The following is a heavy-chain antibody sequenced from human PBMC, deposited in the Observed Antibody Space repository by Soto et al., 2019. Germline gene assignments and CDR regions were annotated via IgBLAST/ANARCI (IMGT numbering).Heavy chain of an antibody. CDR2: IIPILGIA. Sequence: QVQLVQSGAEVKKPGSSVKVSCKASGGTFSSYTISWVRQAPGQGLEWMGRIIPILGIANYAQKFQGRVTITADKSTSTAYIELSSLRSEDTAVYYCATSLTEVGYCSGGSCYRFDYWGQGTLVTVSS. J-gene: IGHJ4*02. CDR1: GGTFSSYT. D-gene: IGHD2-15*01. V-gene: IGHV1-69*02. CDR3: ATSLTEVGYCSGGSCYRFDY.